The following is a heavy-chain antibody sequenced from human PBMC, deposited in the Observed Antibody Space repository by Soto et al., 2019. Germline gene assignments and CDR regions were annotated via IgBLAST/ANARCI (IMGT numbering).Heavy chain of an antibody. Sequence: GASVKVSCKASGYTFTSYAMHWVRQAPGQRLEWMGWINAGNGNTKYSQKFQGRVTITRDTSASTAYMELSSLRSEDTAVYYRARDYDILTGYPGHYYYYGMDVWGQGTTVTVSS. V-gene: IGHV1-3*01. CDR2: INAGNGNT. J-gene: IGHJ6*02. D-gene: IGHD3-9*01. CDR3: ARDYDILTGYPGHYYYYGMDV. CDR1: GYTFTSYA.